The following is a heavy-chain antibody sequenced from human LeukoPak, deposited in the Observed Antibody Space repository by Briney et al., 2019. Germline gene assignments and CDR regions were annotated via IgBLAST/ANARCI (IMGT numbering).Heavy chain of an antibody. V-gene: IGHV1-46*01. CDR2: INPSGGST. CDR1: GYTFTSYY. CDR3: ARVGYSYGQFDY. J-gene: IGHJ4*02. Sequence: GASVKVSCKASGYTFTSYYMHWVRQAPGQGLEWMGIINPSGGSTSYAQKFQGRVTMTRDMSTSTVYMELSSLRSEDTAVYYCARVGYSYGQFDYWGQGTLVTVSS. D-gene: IGHD5-18*01.